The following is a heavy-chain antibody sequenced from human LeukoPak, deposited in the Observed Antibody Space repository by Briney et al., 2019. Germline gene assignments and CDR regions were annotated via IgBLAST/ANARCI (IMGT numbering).Heavy chain of an antibody. CDR2: VFYSGRT. J-gene: IGHJ4*02. D-gene: IGHD4-17*01. V-gene: IGHV4-39*01. CDR3: ARLSNDYGDYEGHY. Sequence: SETLSLTCTVSGGFIRDSGYYWGWIRQPPGKGLEWIGTVFYSGRTYYNSSLQSRVTISVDTSKNQFSLRLSSVAPADTAIYYCARLSNDYGDYEGHYWGQGTLVTVSP. CDR1: GGFIRDSGYY.